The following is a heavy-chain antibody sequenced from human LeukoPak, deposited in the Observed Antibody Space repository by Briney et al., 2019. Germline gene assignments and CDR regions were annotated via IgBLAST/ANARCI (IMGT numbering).Heavy chain of an antibody. D-gene: IGHD6-13*01. CDR3: ATTIAAAGDAFDI. J-gene: IGHJ3*02. CDR2: IYYSGST. V-gene: IGHV4-39*07. Sequence: PSETLSLTCTVSGGSISSSSYYWGWIRQPPGTGLEWIGSIYYSGSTYYNPSLKSPVTISVDTSKNQFSLKLSSVTAAGTAVYYCATTIAAAGDAFDIWGQGTMVTVSS. CDR1: GGSISSSSYY.